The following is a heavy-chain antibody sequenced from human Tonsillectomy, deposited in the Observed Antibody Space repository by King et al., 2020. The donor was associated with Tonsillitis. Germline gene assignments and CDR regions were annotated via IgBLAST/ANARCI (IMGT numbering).Heavy chain of an antibody. D-gene: IGHD6-25*01. V-gene: IGHV3-7*01. J-gene: IGHJ4*02. CDR3: ASGSGWVFDY. CDR2: IKQDGSEK. Sequence: VQLVESGGGLVQPGGSLRLSCAASGFTFSSFWMSWVRQAPGKGLEWVAIIKQDGSEKLYVDSVKGRFTISRDNAKNSLYLQMNSLRAEDTAVYYCASGSGWVFDYWGQGTLVTVPS. CDR1: GFTFSSFW.